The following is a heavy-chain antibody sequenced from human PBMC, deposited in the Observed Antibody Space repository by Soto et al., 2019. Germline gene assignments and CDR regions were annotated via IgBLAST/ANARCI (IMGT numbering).Heavy chain of an antibody. CDR1: GGTFSSYA. CDR2: IIPIFGTA. CDR3: ARDPYYSSSWYVAVPLPYGMDV. J-gene: IGHJ6*02. D-gene: IGHD6-13*01. V-gene: IGHV1-69*13. Sequence: SVKVSCKASGGTFSSYAISWVRQAPGQGLEWMGGIIPIFGTANYAQKFQGRVTITADESTSTAYMELSSLRSEDTAVYYCARDPYYSSSWYVAVPLPYGMDVWGQGTTVTVSS.